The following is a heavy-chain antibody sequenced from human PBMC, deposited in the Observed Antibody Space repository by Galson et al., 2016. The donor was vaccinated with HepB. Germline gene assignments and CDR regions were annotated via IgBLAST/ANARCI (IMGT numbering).Heavy chain of an antibody. CDR3: AKDMRQQLVRGSFDY. V-gene: IGHV3-30*18. CDR1: RFTFSSYA. J-gene: IGHJ4*02. CDR2: ISHEGSHK. D-gene: IGHD6-13*01. Sequence: SLRLSCAASRFTFSSYAMHWVRQAPGKGLEWVAVISHEGSHKYYSDSLKGRFTISRDNSKNTLYLQMSSLRAEDTAVYYCAKDMRQQLVRGSFDYWGQGTLVSVSS.